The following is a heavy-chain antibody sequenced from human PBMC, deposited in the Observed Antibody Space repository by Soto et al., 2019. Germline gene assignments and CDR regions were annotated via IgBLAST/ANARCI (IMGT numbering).Heavy chain of an antibody. CDR1: GFTFSDVW. CDR2: IKSKADGGAI. Sequence: LRLSCAASGFTFSDVWMSWVRQIPGKGLEWVGRIKSKADGGAIDFAAPVKGRFSISGDDSKNTLYLQMNNLRIEDTAIYFCTIDDMLGAASPQFNHWGQGTMVTVYS. CDR3: TIDDMLGAASPQFNH. J-gene: IGHJ1*01. V-gene: IGHV3-15*01. D-gene: IGHD3-10*02.